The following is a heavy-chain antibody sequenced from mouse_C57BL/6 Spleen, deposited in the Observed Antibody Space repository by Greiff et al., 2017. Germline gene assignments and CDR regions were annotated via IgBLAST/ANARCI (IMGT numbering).Heavy chain of an antibody. D-gene: IGHD2-5*01. CDR3: ARAGSNSFYWYFDV. CDR1: GFSLTSYG. V-gene: IGHV2-2*01. Sequence: VQLVESGPGLVQPSQSLSITCTVSGFSLTSYGVHWVRQSPGKGLEWLGVIWSGGSTDYNAAFISRLSISKDNSKSQVFFKMNSLQADDTAIYYCARAGSNSFYWYFDVWGTGTTVTVSS. J-gene: IGHJ1*03. CDR2: IWSGGST.